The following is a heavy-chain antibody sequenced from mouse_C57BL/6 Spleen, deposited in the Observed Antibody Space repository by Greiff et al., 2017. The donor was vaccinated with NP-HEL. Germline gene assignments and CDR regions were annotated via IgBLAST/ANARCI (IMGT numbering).Heavy chain of an antibody. V-gene: IGHV1-85*01. CDR3: AREGWVDY. Sequence: VQLQQSGPELVKPGASVKLSCKASGYTFTSYDINWVKQRPGQGLEWIGWIYPRDGSTKYNEKFKGKATLTLDTASSTAYIELHSLTSEDSAVYFCAREGWVDYWGKGTTLTVSS. D-gene: IGHD3-3*01. CDR2: IYPRDGST. J-gene: IGHJ2*01. CDR1: GYTFTSYD.